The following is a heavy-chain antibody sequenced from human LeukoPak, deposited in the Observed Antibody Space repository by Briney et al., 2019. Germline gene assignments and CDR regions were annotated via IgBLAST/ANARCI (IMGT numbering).Heavy chain of an antibody. CDR3: ARELNGAFDP. J-gene: IGHJ5*02. CDR1: GFTFDDYG. CDR2: INWNGGST. Sequence: GGSLRLSCAASGFTFDDYGMSWVRQAPGKGLEWVSGINWNGGSTGYADSVKGRFTISRDNAKNSLYLQMNSLRASDTAVYYGARELNGAFDPWGQGTLVTVSS. V-gene: IGHV3-20*04. D-gene: IGHD1-1*01.